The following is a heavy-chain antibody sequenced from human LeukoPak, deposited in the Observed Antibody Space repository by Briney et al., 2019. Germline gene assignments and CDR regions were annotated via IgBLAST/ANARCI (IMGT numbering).Heavy chain of an antibody. V-gene: IGHV1-2*02. J-gene: IGHJ4*02. Sequence: ASVKVSCKASGYTFTGYYMHWVRQAPGQGLEWMGWINPNSGGTNYAQKFQGRVTMTRDTSISTAYVELSRLRSDDTAVYYCARDQYDFWSGYSFDYWGQGTLVTVSS. CDR2: INPNSGGT. D-gene: IGHD3-3*01. CDR3: ARDQYDFWSGYSFDY. CDR1: GYTFTGYY.